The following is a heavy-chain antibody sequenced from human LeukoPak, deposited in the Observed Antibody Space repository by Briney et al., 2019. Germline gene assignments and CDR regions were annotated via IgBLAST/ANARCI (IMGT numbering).Heavy chain of an antibody. CDR3: ARSPPSLMITFGGVISHPFDY. J-gene: IGHJ4*02. V-gene: IGHV4-31*03. CDR1: GCPISSGGYY. Sequence: SGTLSLTCPVSGCPISSGGYYWSWIRQHPGKGLEWIGYIYYSGSNYYNPSHKSRVTISVDTSKNQFSLKLSSVTAADTDVYYCARSPPSLMITFGGVISHPFDYWGQGTLVTVSS. CDR2: IYYSGSN. D-gene: IGHD3-16*01.